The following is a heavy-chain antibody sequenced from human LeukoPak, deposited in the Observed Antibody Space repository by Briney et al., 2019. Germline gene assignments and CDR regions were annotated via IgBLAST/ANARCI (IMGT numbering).Heavy chain of an antibody. J-gene: IGHJ6*02. CDR1: GFTFSSYA. V-gene: IGHV3-30-3*01. Sequence: PGGSLRLSCAASGFTFSSYAMHWVRQAPGKGLEWVAVISYDGSNKYYADSVKGRFTISRDNSKNTLYLQMNSLRAEDTAVYYCARDGYYYDSSGYYYDSYYYGMDVWGQGTTVTVSS. CDR2: ISYDGSNK. CDR3: ARDGYYYDSSGYYYDSYYYGMDV. D-gene: IGHD3-22*01.